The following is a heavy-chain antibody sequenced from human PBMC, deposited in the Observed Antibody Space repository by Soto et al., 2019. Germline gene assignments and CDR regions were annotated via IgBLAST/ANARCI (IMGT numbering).Heavy chain of an antibody. CDR3: AKDVSYGGKRPYYFDY. V-gene: IGHV3-23*01. D-gene: IGHD4-17*01. CDR1: GFIFSNYA. CDR2: ISDTGDSA. Sequence: PGGSLRLSCAASGFIFSNYAMSWVRQAPGKGLEWVSGISDTGDSAYFPDSVKGRFTTSRDNSKNTLYLQMNSLRAEDTAVYYCAKDVSYGGKRPYYFDYWGQGTLVTVSS. J-gene: IGHJ4*02.